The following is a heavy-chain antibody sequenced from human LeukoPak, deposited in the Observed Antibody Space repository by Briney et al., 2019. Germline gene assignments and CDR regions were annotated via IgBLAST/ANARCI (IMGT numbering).Heavy chain of an antibody. D-gene: IGHD3-22*01. Sequence: GGSLRLSCAASGFTFTTYAINWVRQAPGKGLEWVSAIGGSGGSTYYADSVKGRFTISRDNSKNTLYLQMNSLRAEDTAVYYCTRRTYDSSGYDYWGQGTLVTVSS. CDR2: IGGSGGST. CDR3: TRRTYDSSGYDY. J-gene: IGHJ4*02. V-gene: IGHV3-23*01. CDR1: GFTFTTYA.